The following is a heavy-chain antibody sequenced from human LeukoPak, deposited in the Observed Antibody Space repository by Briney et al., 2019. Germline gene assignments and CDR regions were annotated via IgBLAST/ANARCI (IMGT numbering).Heavy chain of an antibody. D-gene: IGHD3-10*01. Sequence: ASVKVSCTASGYTFTGYYMHWVRQAPGQGLEWMGWINPNSGGTNYAQKFQGRVTMTRDTSISTAYMELSRLRSDDTAVYYCARDWFLSHPNTEENWFDPWGQGTLVTVSS. CDR2: INPNSGGT. CDR1: GYTFTGYY. CDR3: ARDWFLSHPNTEENWFDP. J-gene: IGHJ5*02. V-gene: IGHV1-2*02.